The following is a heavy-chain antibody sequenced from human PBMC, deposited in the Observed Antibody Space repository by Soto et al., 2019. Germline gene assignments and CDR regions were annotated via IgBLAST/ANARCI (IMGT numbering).Heavy chain of an antibody. V-gene: IGHV5-51*01. CDR1: GYSFTRYW. CDR3: ARRIAAAGTIHFDY. D-gene: IGHD6-13*01. J-gene: IGHJ4*02. Sequence: GESLKISCRGSGYSFTRYWIGWVRQMPGKGLEWMGIIYPGDSDTRYSPSFQGQVTISADKSISTAYLQWSSLKASDTAMYYCARRIAAAGTIHFDYWGQGTLVTVSS. CDR2: IYPGDSDT.